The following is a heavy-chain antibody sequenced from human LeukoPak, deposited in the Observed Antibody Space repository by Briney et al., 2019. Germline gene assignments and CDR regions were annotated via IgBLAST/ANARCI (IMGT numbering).Heavy chain of an antibody. Sequence: GGSLRLSCVASGFTFSAYSMNWVRQAPGKGLEWVSSISSSSSYIYYADSVKGRFTISRDNAKNSLYLQMNSLRAEDTAVYYCARGPPIVVVVAADFDYWGQGTLVTVSS. J-gene: IGHJ4*02. CDR1: GFTFSAYS. V-gene: IGHV3-21*01. D-gene: IGHD2-15*01. CDR2: ISSSSSYI. CDR3: ARGPPIVVVVAADFDY.